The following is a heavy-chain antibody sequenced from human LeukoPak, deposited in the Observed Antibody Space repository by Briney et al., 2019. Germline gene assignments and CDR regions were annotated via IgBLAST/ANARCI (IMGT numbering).Heavy chain of an antibody. J-gene: IGHJ4*02. Sequence: PSETLSLTCTVSGGSISSGRQYWNWIRQPAGKGLEWIGRVYSSGGTNYNPSLKSRVTISVDTSKNQFSLKLSSVTAADTAVYYCARHDGDSDLVNFDFWGQGTLVTVSS. D-gene: IGHD4-23*01. CDR2: VYSSGGT. CDR3: ARHDGDSDLVNFDF. CDR1: GGSISSGRQY. V-gene: IGHV4-61*02.